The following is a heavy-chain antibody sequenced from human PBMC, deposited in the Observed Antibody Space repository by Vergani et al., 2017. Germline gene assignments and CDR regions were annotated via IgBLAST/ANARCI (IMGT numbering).Heavy chain of an antibody. Sequence: EVQLVQSGAEVKKPGATLKISCKVSGYTFTDHYMHWVKQAPGKGLKWMGRVDPEDGETIYAEKFKGRVTIAADTSTDTAHLELSSLRSEDTAVYYCATPQTVTTGGMEVWGQGTTVIVSS. J-gene: IGHJ6*02. CDR2: VDPEDGET. D-gene: IGHD4-17*01. V-gene: IGHV1-69-2*01. CDR3: ATPQTVTTGGMEV. CDR1: GYTFTDHY.